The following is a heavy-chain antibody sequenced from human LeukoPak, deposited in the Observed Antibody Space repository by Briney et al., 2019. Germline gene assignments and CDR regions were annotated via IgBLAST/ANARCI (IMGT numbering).Heavy chain of an antibody. Sequence: PGGSLRLSCAASGFTFSTYAINWVRQAPGKGPEWVSVISGSGGSTYYADSVKGRFTISRDNSKNTVDLLMNSLRAEDTAVYYCAKGEPRFRGVLPYFFDYWGQGTQVTVSS. J-gene: IGHJ4*02. CDR1: GFTFSTYA. D-gene: IGHD3-10*01. CDR3: AKGEPRFRGVLPYFFDY. CDR2: ISGSGGST. V-gene: IGHV3-23*01.